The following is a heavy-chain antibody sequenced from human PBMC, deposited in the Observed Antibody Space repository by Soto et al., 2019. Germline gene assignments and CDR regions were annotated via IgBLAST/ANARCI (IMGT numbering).Heavy chain of an antibody. Sequence: GGSLRLSCAASGFTFSSYAMSWVRQAPGKGLEWVSAVSGSGVSTYYADSVKGRFTISRDNSKNTLYLQMNSLRAEDTAVYYRVKYLRGIIIDFDYCGQRTQVPVSS. CDR3: VKYLRGIIIDFDY. CDR2: VSGSGVST. V-gene: IGHV3-23*01. D-gene: IGHD3-10*02. J-gene: IGHJ4*02. CDR1: GFTFSSYA.